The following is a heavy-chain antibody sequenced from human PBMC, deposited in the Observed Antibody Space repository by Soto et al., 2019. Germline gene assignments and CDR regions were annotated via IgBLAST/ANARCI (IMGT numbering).Heavy chain of an antibody. V-gene: IGHV3-30*18. CDR3: AKVSSDRGYYYFAMDV. Sequence: QVLLVESGGGVVQPGRSLRLSCAASGFTFRSYGMHWVRQAPGKGLEWVAVISYGGSEKYYADSVKGRFTVSRDNSKNTLYLQMNSLRAEDTAVYYCAKVSSDRGYYYFAMDVWGQGTTVTVS. CDR1: GFTFRSYG. D-gene: IGHD3-10*01. J-gene: IGHJ6*02. CDR2: ISYGGSEK.